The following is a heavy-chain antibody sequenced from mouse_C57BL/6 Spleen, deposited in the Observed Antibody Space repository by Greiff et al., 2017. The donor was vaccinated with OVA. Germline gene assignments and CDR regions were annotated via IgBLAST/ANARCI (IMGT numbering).Heavy chain of an antibody. J-gene: IGHJ4*01. Sequence: QVQLQQPGAELVRPGSSVKLSCKASGYTFTSYWMDWVKQRPGQGLEWIGNIYPSDSETHYNQKFKDKATLTVDKSSSTAYMQLSSLTSEDSAVYYCARQLGRAMDCWGQGTSVTVSS. V-gene: IGHV1-61*01. CDR1: GYTFTSYW. CDR3: ARQLGRAMDC. CDR2: IYPSDSET. D-gene: IGHD4-1*02.